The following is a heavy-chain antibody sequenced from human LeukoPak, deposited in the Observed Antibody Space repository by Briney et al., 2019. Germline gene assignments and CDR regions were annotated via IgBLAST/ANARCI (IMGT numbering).Heavy chain of an antibody. CDR2: ISGSGGST. CDR1: GFIFSRYA. D-gene: IGHD3-9*01. Sequence: PGGSLRLSCAASGFIFSRYAMSWVRQAPGRGLEWVSVSVISGSGGSTYYADSVKGRFTISRDDSKDTLYLQMNNLRAEDTAVYYCAKHRSRIAVSGSNYWGQGTLVSVSS. CDR3: AKHRSRIAVSGSNY. J-gene: IGHJ4*02. V-gene: IGHV3-23*01.